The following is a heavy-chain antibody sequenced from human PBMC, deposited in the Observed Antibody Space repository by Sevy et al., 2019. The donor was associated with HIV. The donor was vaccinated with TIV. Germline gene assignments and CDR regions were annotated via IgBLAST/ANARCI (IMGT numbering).Heavy chain of an antibody. Sequence: GGSLRLSCAASGFTFSSYAMSWVRQAPGKGLEWVSAISGSAGSTHYADSVKGRFTISRDNSKNTLYLQMNSLRAEDTAVYYCAKGGSRGTLGYFDFWGQGTLVTVSS. CDR3: AKGGSRGTLGYFDF. V-gene: IGHV3-23*01. CDR2: ISGSAGST. J-gene: IGHJ4*02. CDR1: GFTFSSYA. D-gene: IGHD3-16*01.